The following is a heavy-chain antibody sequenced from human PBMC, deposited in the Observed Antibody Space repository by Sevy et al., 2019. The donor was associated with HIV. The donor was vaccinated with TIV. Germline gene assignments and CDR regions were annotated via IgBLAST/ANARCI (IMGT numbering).Heavy chain of an antibody. V-gene: IGHV3-15*01. CDR2: IKSKTDGGTA. Sequence: GGSLRLSCAASGFTFNYAWMSWVRQAPGKGPEWVGRIKSKTDGGTADYAAHVKGKFTIKGEDSENTLYLQMNSLKTEDTAVYYCASVVKSYFWDGYVNYYGLDVWGQGTTVTVSS. D-gene: IGHD3-3*01. CDR3: ASVVKSYFWDGYVNYYGLDV. J-gene: IGHJ6*02. CDR1: GFTFNYAW.